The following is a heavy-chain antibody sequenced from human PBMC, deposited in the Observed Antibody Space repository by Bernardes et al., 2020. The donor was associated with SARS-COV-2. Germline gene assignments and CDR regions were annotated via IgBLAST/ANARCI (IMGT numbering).Heavy chain of an antibody. CDR1: GFTFSSYA. CDR3: ARDTGDIVLEETALHYYYGLDV. D-gene: IGHD2-8*01. CDR2: ISYDGSEK. Sequence: SLRLSCAASGFTFSSYAIHWVRQAPGTGLEWVAVISYDGSEKYNADSVKGRYTISRDNSKNTLYLQMNSLKPEDTAVYYCARDTGDIVLEETALHYYYGLDVWGQGTTVTVSS. J-gene: IGHJ6*02. V-gene: IGHV3-30-3*01.